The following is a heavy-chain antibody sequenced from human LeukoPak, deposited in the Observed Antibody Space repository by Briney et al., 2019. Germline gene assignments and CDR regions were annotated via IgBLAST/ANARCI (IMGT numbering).Heavy chain of an antibody. CDR3: ARYHAYAFDI. Sequence: GGSLRLSCVASGFTYSDYSLNWVREAPGKGLEWISYIGSAIYYAHSVKGRFTISRNNDKNSLLLQMDRLRAEDTAVYYFARYHAYAFDIWGQGTLVTVSS. CDR2: IGSAI. V-gene: IGHV3-48*01. J-gene: IGHJ3*02. CDR1: GFTYSDYS. D-gene: IGHD2-2*01.